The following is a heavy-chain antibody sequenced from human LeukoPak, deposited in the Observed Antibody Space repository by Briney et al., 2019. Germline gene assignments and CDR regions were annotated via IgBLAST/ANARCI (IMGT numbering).Heavy chain of an antibody. J-gene: IGHJ4*02. V-gene: IGHV3-7*01. CDR3: ARDKWGPFDY. CDR2: IKQDGSEK. Sequence: GSLRLSCAASGFTFSSYWMSWVRQAPGKGLEWVANIKQDGSEKYYVDSVKGRFTISRDNAKKAMYLQMNSLRAEDTAVYYCARDKWGPFDYWGQGTLVTVSS. CDR1: GFTFSSYW. D-gene: IGHD7-27*01.